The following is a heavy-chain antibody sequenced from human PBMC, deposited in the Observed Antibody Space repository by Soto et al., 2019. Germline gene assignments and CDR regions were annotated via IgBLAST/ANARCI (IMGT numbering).Heavy chain of an antibody. V-gene: IGHV3-64D*08. CDR3: VKDLYCSSSLLAYYYYGMDV. CDR2: ISSNGGST. CDR1: GFTFSSYA. D-gene: IGHD6-6*01. J-gene: IGHJ6*02. Sequence: PGGSLRLSCSASGFTFSSYAMHWVRQAPGKGLEYVSAISSNGGSTYYADSVKGRFTISRGNSKNTLYLQMSSLRAEDTAVYYCVKDLYCSSSLLAYYYYGMDVWGQGTTVTGSS.